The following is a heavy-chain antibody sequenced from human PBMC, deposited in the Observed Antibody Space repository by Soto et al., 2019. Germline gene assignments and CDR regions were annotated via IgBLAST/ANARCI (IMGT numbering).Heavy chain of an antibody. CDR3: ARDAQAKTNPRYGMDV. CDR1: GYTFTGYY. V-gene: IGHV1-2*04. Sequence: GASVKVSCKASGYTFTGYYMHWVRQAPGQGLEWMGWINPNSGGTNYAQKFQGWVTMTRDTSISTAYMELSRLRSDDTAVYYCARDAQAKTNPRYGMDVWGQGTTVTVSS. D-gene: IGHD2-8*01. J-gene: IGHJ6*02. CDR2: INPNSGGT.